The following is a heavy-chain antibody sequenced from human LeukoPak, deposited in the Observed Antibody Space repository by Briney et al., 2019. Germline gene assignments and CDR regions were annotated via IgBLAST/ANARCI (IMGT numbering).Heavy chain of an antibody. CDR1: GFTFNNYG. J-gene: IGHJ4*02. V-gene: IGHV3-21*01. D-gene: IGHD4-17*01. CDR2: IRSSSTYI. CDR3: ARVYGDRCVDY. Sequence: GGSLRLSCAASGFTFNNYGMNWVRQAPGKGLEWVSSIRSSSTYIYYADSVKGRFTISRDNAKNSLYLQMNSLRAEDTAVYYCARVYGDRCVDYWGQGTLVTVSS.